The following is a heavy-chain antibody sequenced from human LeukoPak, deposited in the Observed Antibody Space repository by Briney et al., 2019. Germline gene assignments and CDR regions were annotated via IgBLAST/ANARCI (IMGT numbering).Heavy chain of an antibody. D-gene: IGHD3-3*01. V-gene: IGHV3-74*01. CDR1: GFTFSSYA. J-gene: IGHJ4*02. Sequence: GGSLRLSCAASGFTFSSYAMSWVRQAPGKGLVWVSRISPDGSTTGHADSVKGRFTTSRDNAKNTLFLQMNSLRAEDTAVYYCTRDFDFSSAIWGQGTLVTVSS. CDR3: TRDFDFSSAI. CDR2: ISPDGSTT.